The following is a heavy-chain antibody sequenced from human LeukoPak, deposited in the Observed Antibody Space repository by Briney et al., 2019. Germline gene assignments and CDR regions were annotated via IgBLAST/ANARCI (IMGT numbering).Heavy chain of an antibody. CDR2: IGGSGGST. D-gene: IGHD1-26*01. CDR1: GFTFSSYA. V-gene: IGHV3-23*01. Sequence: GGSLRLSCAASGFTFSSYAMSWVRQASGKGLEWVSAIGGSGGSTYYADSVKGRFTISRDNSKNTLYLQMHSLRADDTAVYYCARVIGWDEPFDIWGQGTMVTVS. CDR3: ARVIGWDEPFDI. J-gene: IGHJ3*02.